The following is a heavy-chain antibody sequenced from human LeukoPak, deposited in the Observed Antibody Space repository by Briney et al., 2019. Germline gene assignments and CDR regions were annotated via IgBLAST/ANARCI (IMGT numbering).Heavy chain of an antibody. J-gene: IGHJ4*02. V-gene: IGHV3-48*01. CDR1: GFTFSSYS. CDR3: ARARPTIAAAYFDY. Sequence: GGSLRLSCAASGFTFSSYSMNWVRQAPGKGLEWVSYISSSSSTIYYADSVKGRFTISRDNAKNSLYLQMNSLRAEDTAVYYCARARPTIAAAYFDYWGQGTLVTVSS. D-gene: IGHD6-13*01. CDR2: ISSSSSTI.